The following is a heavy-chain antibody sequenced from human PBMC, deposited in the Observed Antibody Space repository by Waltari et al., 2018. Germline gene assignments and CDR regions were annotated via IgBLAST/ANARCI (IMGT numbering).Heavy chain of an antibody. J-gene: IGHJ3*02. Sequence: QVQLVQSGAEVKKPGASVKVSCKVLGYTLTELSMHWVRQAPGTGLECMGAFDPEDGETIYAQKFQGRITMTEDTSTDAAYMELSSLRSDDTAVYYCATFEPYYESSGKGLDIWGQGTMVTVSS. V-gene: IGHV1-24*01. CDR3: ATFEPYYESSGKGLDI. D-gene: IGHD3-22*01. CDR2: FDPEDGET. CDR1: GYTLTELS.